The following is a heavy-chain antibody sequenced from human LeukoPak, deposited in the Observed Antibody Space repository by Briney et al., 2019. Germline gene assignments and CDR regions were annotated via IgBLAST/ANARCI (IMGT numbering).Heavy chain of an antibody. Sequence: KPGGSLRLSCAASGFTFSSYSMNRVRQAPGKGLEWVSSISSSSSYIYYADSVKGRFTISRDNAKNSLYLQMNSLRAEDTAVYYCARDLRGGFDPWGQGTLVTVSS. V-gene: IGHV3-21*01. J-gene: IGHJ5*02. CDR2: ISSSSSYI. CDR1: GFTFSSYS. CDR3: ARDLRGGFDP.